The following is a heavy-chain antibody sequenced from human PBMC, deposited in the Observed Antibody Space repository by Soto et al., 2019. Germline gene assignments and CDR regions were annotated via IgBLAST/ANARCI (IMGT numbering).Heavy chain of an antibody. CDR3: ARGRRVLQLTYYFEY. CDR1: GGSFSGYY. D-gene: IGHD3-3*01. CDR2: INHSGST. V-gene: IGHV4-34*01. Sequence: QVQLQQWGAGLLKPSETLSLTCAVYGGSFSGYYWSWIRQPPGKGLEWIGEINHSGSTNYNPSLKSRVTISVDKSKNKFSLKLRSVTAADTAVYYCARGRRVLQLTYYFEYWGQGTLVTVSS. J-gene: IGHJ4*02.